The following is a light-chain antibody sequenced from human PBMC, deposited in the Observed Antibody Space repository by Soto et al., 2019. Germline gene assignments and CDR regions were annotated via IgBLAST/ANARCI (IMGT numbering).Light chain of an antibody. CDR1: QSVSTY. V-gene: IGKV3-11*01. CDR3: QQRSNWPLT. Sequence: VLTQSPATLSSSPGERVTLTCRASQSVSTYLAWYQQKPGKAPRLLIYDASNMATGIPARFSGSGSGTDFTLTISSLEPEDFAIYYCQQRSNWPLTFGGGTKVEIK. J-gene: IGKJ4*01. CDR2: DAS.